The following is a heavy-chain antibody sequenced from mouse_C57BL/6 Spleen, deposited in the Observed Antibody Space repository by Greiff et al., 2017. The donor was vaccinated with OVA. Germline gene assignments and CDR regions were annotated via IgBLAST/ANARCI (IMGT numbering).Heavy chain of an antibody. V-gene: IGHV1-42*01. CDR2: INPSTGGT. D-gene: IGHD1-1*01. CDR3: ARDYGSWYFDV. J-gene: IGHJ1*03. CDR1: GYSFTGYY. Sequence: VQLKQSGPELVKPGASVKISCKASGYSFTGYYMNWVKQSPEKSLEWIGEINPSTGGTTYNQKFKAKATLTVDKSSSTAYMQLKSLTSEDSAVYYCARDYGSWYFDVWGTGTTVTVSS.